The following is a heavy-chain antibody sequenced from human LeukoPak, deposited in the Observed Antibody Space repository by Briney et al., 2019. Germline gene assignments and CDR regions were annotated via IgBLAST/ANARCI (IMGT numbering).Heavy chain of an antibody. CDR2: IYYSGST. V-gene: IGHV4-59*12. J-gene: IGHJ5*02. CDR1: GGSISSYY. Sequence: SETLSLTCTVSGGSISSYYWNWIRQPPGKGLEWIGYIYYSGSTNYNPSLKSRVTISVDMSKNQISLKLSSVTAADTAVYYCARRDYDFWSGYYSRYSAAGTWFDPWGQGTLVTVSS. D-gene: IGHD3-3*01. CDR3: ARRDYDFWSGYYSRYSAAGTWFDP.